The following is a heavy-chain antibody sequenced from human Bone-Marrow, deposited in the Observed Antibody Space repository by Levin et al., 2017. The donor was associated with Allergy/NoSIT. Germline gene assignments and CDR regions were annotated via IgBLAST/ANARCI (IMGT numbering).Heavy chain of an antibody. Sequence: GESLKISCAASEFIVSSHYMSWVRQAPGKGLDWVSVIYSGGSAYYAESVKGRFTISRDNSKNTLYLQMNSLRAEDTAVYYCVARSNGMDVWGQGTTVTVSS. V-gene: IGHV3-66*01. CDR2: IYSGGSA. CDR3: VARSNGMDV. D-gene: IGHD5-12*01. CDR1: EFIVSSHY. J-gene: IGHJ6*02.